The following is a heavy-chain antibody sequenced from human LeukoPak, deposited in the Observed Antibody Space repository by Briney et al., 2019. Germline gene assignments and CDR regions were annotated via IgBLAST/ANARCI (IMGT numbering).Heavy chain of an antibody. CDR2: IYTSGST. D-gene: IGHD3-3*01. Sequence: SSETLSLTCTVSGGSISSGSYYWSWIRQPAGKGLEWIGRIYTSGSTNYNPSLKSRVTISVDASKNQFSLKLSSVTTADTAVYYCARVVAEDFWSGYGDVSGKGSTVTVSS. V-gene: IGHV4-61*02. CDR3: ARVVAEDFWSGYGDV. J-gene: IGHJ6*04. CDR1: GGSISSGSYY.